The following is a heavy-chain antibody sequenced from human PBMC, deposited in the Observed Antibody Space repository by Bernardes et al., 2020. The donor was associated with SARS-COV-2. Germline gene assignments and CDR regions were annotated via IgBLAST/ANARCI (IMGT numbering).Heavy chain of an antibody. D-gene: IGHD2-2*01. CDR2: INPNSGGT. CDR1: GYTFTGYY. CDR3: ARGVCPSCYFDAFDI. Sequence: ASVKVSCKASGYTFTGYYMHWVRQAPGQGLEWMGWINPNSGGTNYAQKFQGRVTMTRDTSISTAYMELSRLRSDDTAVYYCARGVCPSCYFDAFDIWGQGTMVTVSS. V-gene: IGHV1-2*02. J-gene: IGHJ3*02.